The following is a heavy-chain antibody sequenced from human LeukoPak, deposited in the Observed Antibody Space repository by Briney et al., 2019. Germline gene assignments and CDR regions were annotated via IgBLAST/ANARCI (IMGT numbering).Heavy chain of an antibody. J-gene: IGHJ4*02. D-gene: IGHD2-2*01. CDR1: GGSISSSSYY. CDR2: IYYSGST. V-gene: IGHV4-39*02. Sequence: PSETLSLTCTVSGGSISSSSYYWGWIRQPPGKRLEWSGSIYYSGSTYYNPSLKSRVTISVDTSKNQFSLKLSSVTAADTAVYYCARDRAPYCSSTSCYQGHDYWGQGTLVTVSS. CDR3: ARDRAPYCSSTSCYQGHDY.